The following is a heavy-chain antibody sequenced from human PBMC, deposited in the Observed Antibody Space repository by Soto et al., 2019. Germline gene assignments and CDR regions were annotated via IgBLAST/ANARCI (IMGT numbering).Heavy chain of an antibody. Sequence: QMQLVQSGAEVKKPASSVKVSCKASGGTFGNLGISWLRQAPGRGVEWMGGSIPIFDTPHYAAKFRDRLTITADATNTAYMELTSLSSEDTATYYCARDREDGSGTKYNWFDSWGQGTLVTVSS. D-gene: IGHD3-10*01. CDR2: SIPIFDTP. CDR1: GGTFGNLG. V-gene: IGHV1-69*01. CDR3: ARDREDGSGTKYNWFDS. J-gene: IGHJ5*01.